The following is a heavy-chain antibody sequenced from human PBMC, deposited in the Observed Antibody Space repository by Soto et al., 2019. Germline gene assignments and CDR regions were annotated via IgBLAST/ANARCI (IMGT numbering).Heavy chain of an antibody. Sequence: QVQLVESGGRVVQPGRSLRLSCAASGFMFNRYAIHWVRQTPGKGLEWVAVISKDGSDQYYADSVRGRFIISRDKSKDTVHLEMNSLRVEDTAVFYCARSRSGAVPDSFGYWGQGTPVTVSS. CDR1: GFMFNRYA. D-gene: IGHD3-3*01. J-gene: IGHJ4*02. CDR3: ARSRSGAVPDSFGY. CDR2: ISKDGSDQ. V-gene: IGHV3-30-3*01.